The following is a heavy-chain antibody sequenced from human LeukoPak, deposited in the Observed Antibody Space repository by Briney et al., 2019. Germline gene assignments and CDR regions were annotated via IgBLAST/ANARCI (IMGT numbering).Heavy chain of an antibody. Sequence: GGSLRLSCAASGFTFSSYWMSWVRQAPGKGLEWMANIKQDGSEKYYVDSVKGRFTISRDNAKNSLYLQMNSLRAEDTAVYYCARVPYYDSSGYFDYWGQGTLVTVSS. CDR1: GFTFSSYW. CDR2: IKQDGSEK. D-gene: IGHD3-22*01. J-gene: IGHJ4*02. CDR3: ARVPYYDSSGYFDY. V-gene: IGHV3-7*01.